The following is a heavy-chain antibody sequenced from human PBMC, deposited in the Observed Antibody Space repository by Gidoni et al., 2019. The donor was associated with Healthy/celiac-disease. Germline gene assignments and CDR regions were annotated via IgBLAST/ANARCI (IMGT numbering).Heavy chain of an antibody. CDR1: GGTFSSYA. Sequence: QVQLVQSGAEVKTPGSSVKVSCKASGGTFSSYAISWVRQAPGQGLEWMVGIIPIFGTANYAQKFQGRVTITADKSTSTAYMELSSLRSEDTAVYYCARDLPSLDYDSSGYETDYWGQGTLVTVSS. CDR3: ARDLPSLDYDSSGYETDY. V-gene: IGHV1-69*06. CDR2: IIPIFGTA. D-gene: IGHD3-22*01. J-gene: IGHJ4*02.